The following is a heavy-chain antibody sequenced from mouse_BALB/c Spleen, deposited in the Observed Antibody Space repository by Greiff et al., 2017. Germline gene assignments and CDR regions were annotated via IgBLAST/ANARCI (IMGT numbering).Heavy chain of an antibody. J-gene: IGHJ3*01. CDR1: GFTFSSYT. Sequence: EVQGVESGGGLVQPGGSLKLSCAASGFTFSSYTMSWVRQTPEKRLEWVATISSGGSYTYYPDSVKGRFTISRDNAKNTLYLQMSSLKSEDTAMYYCTEGGLRIAYWGQGTLVTVSA. D-gene: IGHD2-4*01. V-gene: IGHV5-6-4*01. CDR2: ISSGGSYT. CDR3: TEGGLRIAY.